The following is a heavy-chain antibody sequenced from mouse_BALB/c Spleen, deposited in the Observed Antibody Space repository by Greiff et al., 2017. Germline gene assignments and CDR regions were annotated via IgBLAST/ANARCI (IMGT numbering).Heavy chain of an antibody. Sequence: DVKLVESGGGLVKPGGSLKLSCAASGFTFSSYAMSWVRQTPEKRLEWVATISSGGSYTYYPDSVKGRFTISRDNAKNTLYLQMSSLRSEDTAMYYCARHVGRYDRGGAMDYWGQGTSVTVSS. CDR2: ISSGGSYT. V-gene: IGHV5-9-3*01. D-gene: IGHD2-14*01. CDR1: GFTFSSYA. CDR3: ARHVGRYDRGGAMDY. J-gene: IGHJ4*01.